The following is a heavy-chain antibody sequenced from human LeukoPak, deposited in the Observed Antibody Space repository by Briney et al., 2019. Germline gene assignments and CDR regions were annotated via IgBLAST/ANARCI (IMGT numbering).Heavy chain of an antibody. CDR2: ISWNSGSI. Sequence: GGSLRLSCAASGFTFDDYAMHWVRQAPGKGLEWVSGISWNSGSIGYADSVKGRFTISRDNAKNSLCLQMNSLRAEDTALYYCAKGLHYDFWSGLSYYFDYWGQGTLVTVSS. D-gene: IGHD3-3*01. J-gene: IGHJ4*02. CDR3: AKGLHYDFWSGLSYYFDY. V-gene: IGHV3-9*01. CDR1: GFTFDDYA.